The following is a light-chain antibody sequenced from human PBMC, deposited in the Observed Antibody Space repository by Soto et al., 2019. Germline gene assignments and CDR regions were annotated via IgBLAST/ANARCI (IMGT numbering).Light chain of an antibody. CDR2: AAF. CDR3: LQHYSYPLT. J-gene: IGKJ4*01. Sequence: DIQITQSPSSLSASVGARVTITCRARQGNRNELGWYQQKPEKAPKRLIYAAFSLQSGVPSRFSGIGFVTEFTLTINSLQPEDFAPYYCLQHYSYPLTYGGATNVEIK. V-gene: IGKV1-17*01. CDR1: QGNRNE.